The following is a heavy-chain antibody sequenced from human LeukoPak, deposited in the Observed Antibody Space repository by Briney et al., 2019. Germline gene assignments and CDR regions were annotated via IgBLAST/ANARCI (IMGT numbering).Heavy chain of an antibody. D-gene: IGHD2-15*01. CDR1: GGTFSSYA. Sequence: SVKVSCKASGGTFSSYAISWVRRAPGQGLEWMGGIIPIFGTANYAQKFQGRVTITADESTSTAYMELSSLRSEDTAVYYCARDGKAATDAFDIWGQGTMVTVSS. CDR3: ARDGKAATDAFDI. V-gene: IGHV1-69*13. CDR2: IIPIFGTA. J-gene: IGHJ3*02.